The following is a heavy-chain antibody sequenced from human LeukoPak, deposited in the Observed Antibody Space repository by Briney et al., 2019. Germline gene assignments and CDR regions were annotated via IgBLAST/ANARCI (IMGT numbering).Heavy chain of an antibody. CDR3: ARGLRHYFDY. CDR2: ISSSGSTI. J-gene: IGHJ4*02. Sequence: PGGSLRLSCAASGFTFSSYEMNWVRQAPEKGLEWVSYISSSGSTIYYADSVKGRFTISRDNAKNSLYLQMNSLRAEDTTVYYCARGLRHYFDYWGQGTLVTVSS. V-gene: IGHV3-48*03. D-gene: IGHD6-25*01. CDR1: GFTFSSYE.